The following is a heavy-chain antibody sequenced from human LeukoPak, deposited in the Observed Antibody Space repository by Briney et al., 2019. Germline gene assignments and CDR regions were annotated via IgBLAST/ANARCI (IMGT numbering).Heavy chain of an antibody. CDR1: GGSISSGGYY. J-gene: IGHJ4*02. CDR2: IYYSGST. Sequence: SQTLSLTCTVSGGSISSGGYYWSWIRQHPGKGLEGIGYIYYSGSTYYNPSLKSRVTISVDTSKNQFSLKLSSVTDADTAVYYCARGGLSAAMAPYWGQGTLVTVSS. V-gene: IGHV4-31*03. CDR3: ARGGLSAAMAPY. D-gene: IGHD5-18*01.